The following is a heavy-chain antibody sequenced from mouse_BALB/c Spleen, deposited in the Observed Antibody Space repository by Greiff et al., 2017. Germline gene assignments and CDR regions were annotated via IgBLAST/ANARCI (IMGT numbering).Heavy chain of an antibody. J-gene: IGHJ3*01. CDR1: VYSITSGYY. CDR3: ARHWAWFAY. Sequence: EVKLVESGPGLVKPSQSLSLTCSVTVYSITSGYYWNWIRQFPGNKLEWMGYISYDGSNNYNPSLKNRISITRDTSKNQFFLKLNSVTTEDTATYYCARHWAWFAYWGQGTLVTVSA. CDR2: ISYDGSN. V-gene: IGHV3-6*02. D-gene: IGHD4-1*01.